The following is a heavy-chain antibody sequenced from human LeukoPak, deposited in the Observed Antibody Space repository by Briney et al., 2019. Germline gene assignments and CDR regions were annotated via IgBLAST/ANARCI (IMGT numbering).Heavy chain of an antibody. J-gene: IGHJ6*03. CDR1: GFTFSNYG. D-gene: IGHD5-12*01. CDR3: VSGYDNYYYYYYMDV. V-gene: IGHV3-30*02. CDR2: IRFDAGNK. Sequence: HPGGSLRLSCAASGFTFSNYGMHWVRQAPGKGLEWVAFIRFDAGNKYYADSVKGRLTISRDNSKNTLYLQMNSLRAEDTAVYYCVSGYDNYYYYYYMDVWGKGTTVTVSS.